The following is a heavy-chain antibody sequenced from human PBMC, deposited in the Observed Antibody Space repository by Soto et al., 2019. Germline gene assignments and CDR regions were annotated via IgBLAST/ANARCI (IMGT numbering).Heavy chain of an antibody. D-gene: IGHD3-16*01. CDR3: ARGPGGGSPSYYYYGMDV. Sequence: SETLSLTCTVSGGSISSGGYYWSWIRQHPGKGLEWIGYIYYSGSTYYNPSLKSRVTISVDTSKNQFSLKLSSVTAADTAVYYSARGPGGGSPSYYYYGMDVWGQGNTVAVSS. J-gene: IGHJ6*02. CDR2: IYYSGST. V-gene: IGHV4-31*03. CDR1: GGSISSGGYY.